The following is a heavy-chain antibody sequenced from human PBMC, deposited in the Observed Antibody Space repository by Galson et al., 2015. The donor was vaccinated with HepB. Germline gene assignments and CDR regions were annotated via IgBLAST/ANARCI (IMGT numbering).Heavy chain of an antibody. CDR3: AAGIAVARLDV. Sequence: SLRLSCAASGFTFSSYEMNWVRQAPGKGLEWVAVISYDGSNKYHADSVKGRFTISRDNSKNTLYLQMNSLRAEDTAVYYCAAGIAVARLDVWGQGTTVTVSS. J-gene: IGHJ6*02. V-gene: IGHV3-30-3*01. CDR2: ISYDGSNK. CDR1: GFTFSSYE. D-gene: IGHD6-19*01.